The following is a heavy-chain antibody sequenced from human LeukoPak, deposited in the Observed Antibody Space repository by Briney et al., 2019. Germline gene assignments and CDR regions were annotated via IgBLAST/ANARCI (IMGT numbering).Heavy chain of an antibody. CDR1: GGSFSGYY. D-gene: IGHD3-22*01. CDR2: INHSGST. CDR3: ARQGSYYDSSGYYPDAFDI. V-gene: IGHV4-34*01. J-gene: IGHJ3*02. Sequence: SETLSLTCAVYGGSFSGYYWSWIRQPPGKGLEWIGEINHSGSTNYNPSLKSRVTISVDTSKNQFSLKLSSVTAADTAVYYCARQGSYYDSSGYYPDAFDIWGQGTMVTVSS.